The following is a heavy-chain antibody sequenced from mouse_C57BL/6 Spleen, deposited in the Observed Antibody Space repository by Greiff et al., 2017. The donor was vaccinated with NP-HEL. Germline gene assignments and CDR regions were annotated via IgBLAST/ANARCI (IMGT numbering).Heavy chain of an antibody. V-gene: IGHV1-72*01. Sequence: QVQLQQPGAELVKPGASVKLSCKASGYTFTSYWMHWVKQRPGRGLEWIGRIDPNSGGTKYNEKFKSKATLTVDKPSSTAYMQLSSLTSEDSAVXYCERGGSTTVIAPGYWYFDVWGTGTTVTVSS. CDR2: IDPNSGGT. CDR1: GYTFTSYW. D-gene: IGHD1-1*01. CDR3: ERGGSTTVIAPGYWYFDV. J-gene: IGHJ1*03.